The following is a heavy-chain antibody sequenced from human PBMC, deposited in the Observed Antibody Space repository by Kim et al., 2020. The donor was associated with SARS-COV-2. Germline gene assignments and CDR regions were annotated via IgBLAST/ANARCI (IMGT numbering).Heavy chain of an antibody. CDR3: ALYPSDAFDI. V-gene: IGHV3-30*01. J-gene: IGHJ3*02. Sequence: NKSYADSVKGRFTISRDNSKNTLYLQMNSLRAEDTAVYYCALYPSDAFDIWGQGTMVTVSS. CDR2: NK.